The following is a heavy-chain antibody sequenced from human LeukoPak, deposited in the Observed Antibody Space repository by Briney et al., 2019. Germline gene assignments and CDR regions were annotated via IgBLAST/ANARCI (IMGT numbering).Heavy chain of an antibody. V-gene: IGHV3-74*01. J-gene: IGHJ4*02. D-gene: IGHD2-21*01. CDR1: GFTFSSYW. CDR2: INNDGSST. Sequence: GGSLRLSCAASGFTFSSYWMHWVRQAPGKGLMWVSRINNDGSSTNYADSVKGRFTISRDNAKNTVYLQMNSLRGEDTAVYYCVRDPPGEGVDYWGQGTLVAVSS. CDR3: VRDPPGEGVDY.